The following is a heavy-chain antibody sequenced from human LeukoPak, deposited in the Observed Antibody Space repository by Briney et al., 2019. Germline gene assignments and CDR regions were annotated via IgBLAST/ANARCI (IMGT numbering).Heavy chain of an antibody. CDR2: INPSGGST. CDR3: ARRFPRDAFDI. CDR1: GYTFTSYY. V-gene: IGHV1-46*01. Sequence: ASVKVSCKASGYTFTSYYMHWVRQAPGQGLEWMGIINPSGGSTSYAQKFQGRVTITTDESTSTAYMELSSLRSEDTAVYYCARRFPRDAFDIWGQGTMVTVSS. J-gene: IGHJ3*02. D-gene: IGHD2-21*01.